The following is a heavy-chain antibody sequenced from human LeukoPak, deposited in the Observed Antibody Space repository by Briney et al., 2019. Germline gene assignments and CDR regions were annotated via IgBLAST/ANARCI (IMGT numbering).Heavy chain of an antibody. CDR2: IYYSGST. Sequence: SETLSLTCTVSGGSISSSSYYWGWIRQPPGKGLEWIGSIYYSGSTYYNPSLTSRVTMSVDTSKNQFSLKLSSVTAADTAVYYCARVGMTSIADAFDIWGQGTMVSVSS. J-gene: IGHJ3*02. CDR3: ARVGMTSIADAFDI. V-gene: IGHV4-39*07. CDR1: GGSISSSSYY. D-gene: IGHD2-21*02.